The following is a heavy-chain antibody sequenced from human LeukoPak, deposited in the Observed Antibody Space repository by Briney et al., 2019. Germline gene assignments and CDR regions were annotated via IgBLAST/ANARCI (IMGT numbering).Heavy chain of an antibody. Sequence: VKVSCNASGGTFRSYAISWVRQAPGQGLEWMGGIIPIFGTANYAQKFQGRVTITADESTSTAYMELSSMRSEDTAVYYCARASCSSTSCHAYYYYYMDVWGKGTTVTVSS. CDR1: GGTFRSYA. V-gene: IGHV1-69*13. D-gene: IGHD2-2*01. J-gene: IGHJ6*03. CDR3: ARASCSSTSCHAYYYYYMDV. CDR2: IIPIFGTA.